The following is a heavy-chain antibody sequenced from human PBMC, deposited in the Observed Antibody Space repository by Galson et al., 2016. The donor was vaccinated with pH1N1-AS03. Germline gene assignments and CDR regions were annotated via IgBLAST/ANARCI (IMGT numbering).Heavy chain of an antibody. CDR3: ARTFPGRVVVVAAAMQEGPDY. D-gene: IGHD2-2*01. CDR1: GFTFSGYS. CDR2: ISRSSTYI. J-gene: IGHJ4*02. V-gene: IGHV3-21*03. Sequence: LRLSCAASGFTFSGYSMNWFRQAPGKGLEWVSSISRSSTYIYYADSVKGRFTISRDNAKNSLFLQMHSLRAEDTAVYYCARTFPGRVVVVAAAMQEGPDYWGQGTLATVSS.